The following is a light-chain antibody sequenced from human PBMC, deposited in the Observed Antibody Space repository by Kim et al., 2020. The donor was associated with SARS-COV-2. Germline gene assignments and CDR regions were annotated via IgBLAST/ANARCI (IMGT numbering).Light chain of an antibody. V-gene: IGLV1-40*01. CDR1: SSNIGAGYD. Sequence: QSVLTQPPSVSGAPGQRVTISCTGSSSNIGAGYDVHWYQQLPGTAPKLLIYGNSNRPSGVPDRFSGSKSGTSASLAITGLQAEDEADYHCQSYDSSLMVFGTGTKVTVL. CDR3: QSYDSSLMV. CDR2: GNS. J-gene: IGLJ1*01.